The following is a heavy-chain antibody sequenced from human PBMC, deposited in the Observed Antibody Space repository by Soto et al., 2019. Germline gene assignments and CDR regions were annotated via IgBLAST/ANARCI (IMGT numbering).Heavy chain of an antibody. D-gene: IGHD3-3*01. Sequence: GGSLRLSCAASGFTFSSYAMSWVRQAPGKGLEWVSAISGSGGSTYYADSVKGRFTISRDNSKNTLYLQMNSLRAEDTAVYYCAKDFVWYDFWSGYLKTPLFDYWGQGTLVTVSS. CDR2: ISGSGGST. J-gene: IGHJ4*02. CDR3: AKDFVWYDFWSGYLKTPLFDY. CDR1: GFTFSSYA. V-gene: IGHV3-23*01.